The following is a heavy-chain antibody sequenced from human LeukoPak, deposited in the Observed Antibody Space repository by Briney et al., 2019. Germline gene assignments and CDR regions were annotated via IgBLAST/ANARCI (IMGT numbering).Heavy chain of an antibody. J-gene: IGHJ4*02. CDR1: GGSISSYY. Sequence: SETLSLTCTGSGGSISSYYLSWIRQSPGKGLEWIGYIYYSGSSNYNPSLKNRVTISVDTSKNQFSLKLSSVTAADTAVYYCARSSGGDLSFDSWGQGTLVTVSS. V-gene: IGHV4-59*01. CDR2: IYYSGSS. CDR3: ARSSGGDLSFDS. D-gene: IGHD2-21*02.